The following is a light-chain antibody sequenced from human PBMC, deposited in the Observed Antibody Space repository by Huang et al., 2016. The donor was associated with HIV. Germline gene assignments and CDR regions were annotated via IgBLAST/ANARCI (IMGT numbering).Light chain of an antibody. Sequence: IVMTQSPISLPVSPGEPASISCRSSQSLLQNNGHDSLYWYLHRPGQPPQLLIHLGSTRASGVPERFSGSGSGTDFTLRISGVEAEDVGIYYCMQSLQMPWTFGQGTKVEIK. CDR2: LGS. V-gene: IGKV2-28*01. J-gene: IGKJ1*01. CDR3: MQSLQMPWT. CDR1: QSLLQNNGHDS.